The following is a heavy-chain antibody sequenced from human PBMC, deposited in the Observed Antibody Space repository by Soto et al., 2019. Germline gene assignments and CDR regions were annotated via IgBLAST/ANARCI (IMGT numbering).Heavy chain of an antibody. J-gene: IGHJ6*02. V-gene: IGHV1-18*01. Sequence: ASVKVSCKASGYTFTRYGISWVRQAPGQGLEWMGWISGHNGNTNYAQKFQGRVTMTTDTSTSTADMELRSLRSDDSAVYYCARDLRMGGTYNGMDVWGQGTTVTVSS. CDR1: GYTFTRYG. D-gene: IGHD1-26*01. CDR2: ISGHNGNT. CDR3: ARDLRMGGTYNGMDV.